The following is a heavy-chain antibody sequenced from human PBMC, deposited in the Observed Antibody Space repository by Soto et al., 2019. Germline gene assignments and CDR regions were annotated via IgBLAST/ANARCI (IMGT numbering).Heavy chain of an antibody. V-gene: IGHV3-11*01. J-gene: IGHJ4*02. CDR1: GYTFSDYY. Sequence: QVQLVESGGDLVKPGGSLRLSCAASGYTFSDYYMSWIRQAPGKGLEWISYIDTSGTKIYYADSVKGRFTITRDNAKNSLYLAMTRLRDEDPAFYYCASHYDMWSGYLAPVDYWGQGTLVPVSS. CDR2: IDTSGTKI. D-gene: IGHD3-3*01. CDR3: ASHYDMWSGYLAPVDY.